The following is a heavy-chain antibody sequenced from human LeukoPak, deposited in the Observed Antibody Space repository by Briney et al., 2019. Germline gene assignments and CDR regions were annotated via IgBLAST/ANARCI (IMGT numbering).Heavy chain of an antibody. D-gene: IGHD3-22*01. CDR3: AREVFSYYDSSGYSY. V-gene: IGHV1-18*01. Sequence: ASVTVSCKASGYTFTSYGISWVRQAPGQGLEWMGWISAYNGNTNYAQKLQGRVTMTTDTSTSTAYMELRSLRSDDTAVYYCAREVFSYYDSSGYSYWGQGTLVTVSS. CDR2: ISAYNGNT. CDR1: GYTFTSYG. J-gene: IGHJ4*02.